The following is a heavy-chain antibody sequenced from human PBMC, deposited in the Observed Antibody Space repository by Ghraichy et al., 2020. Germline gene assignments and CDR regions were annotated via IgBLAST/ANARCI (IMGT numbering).Heavy chain of an antibody. J-gene: IGHJ4*02. Sequence: GGSLRLSCAASGLTFSKYWMRWVRQAPGKGLEWVANIKQDGSEKDYVDSVKGRFTISRDNTNNSLYLQMNSLRAEDTALYHCARVGDYALKDWGQGTLVTVSS. CDR3: ARVGDYALKD. CDR2: IKQDGSEK. CDR1: GLTFSKYW. D-gene: IGHD4-17*01. V-gene: IGHV3-7*01.